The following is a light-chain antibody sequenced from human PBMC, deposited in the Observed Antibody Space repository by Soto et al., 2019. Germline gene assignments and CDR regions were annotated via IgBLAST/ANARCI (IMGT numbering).Light chain of an antibody. CDR1: GSDVGGYNY. V-gene: IGLV2-11*01. CDR3: CSYAGTYTDV. J-gene: IGLJ1*01. CDR2: DVS. Sequence: QSALTQPRSVSGSPGQSVAISCTGTGSDVGGYNYVSWYQQHPGKAPKLMIFDVSRRPSGVPDRFSGSKSGNTASLTISGLHAEDEADYYCCSYAGTYTDVFGTGTKLTVL.